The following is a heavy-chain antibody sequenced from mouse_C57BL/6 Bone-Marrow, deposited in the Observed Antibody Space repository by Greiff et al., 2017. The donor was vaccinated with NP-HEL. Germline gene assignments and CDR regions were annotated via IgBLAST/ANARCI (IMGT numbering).Heavy chain of an antibody. CDR2: IDPSDSYT. J-gene: IGHJ2*01. V-gene: IGHV1-50*01. CDR3: ARESFYYYGSSFDY. Sequence: QVQLKQPGAELVKPGASVKLSCKASGYTFTSYWMQWVKQRPGQGLEWIGEIDPSDSYTNYNQKFKGKATLTVDTSSSTAYMQLSSLTSEDSAVYYCARESFYYYGSSFDYWGQGTTLTVSS. CDR1: GYTFTSYW. D-gene: IGHD1-1*01.